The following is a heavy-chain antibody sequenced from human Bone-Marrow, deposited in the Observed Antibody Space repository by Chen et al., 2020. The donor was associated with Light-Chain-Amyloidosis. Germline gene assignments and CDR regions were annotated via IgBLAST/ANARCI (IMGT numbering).Heavy chain of an antibody. CDR2: ITASVPSL. V-gene: IGHV3-21*01. CDR3: ARSPYSTVAPHYYGMDL. J-gene: IGHJ6*02. Sequence: EVPLVESGGGLVKPGGSLRLSCAASGFTLSLYGMHWVRQAPGKVLEWVSSITASVPSLNYADSVRGRFTISGDNARNSLYLQMNSLRAEDTAVYYCARSPYSTVAPHYYGMDLWGQGITVTVSS. D-gene: IGHD6-13*01. CDR1: GFTLSLYG.